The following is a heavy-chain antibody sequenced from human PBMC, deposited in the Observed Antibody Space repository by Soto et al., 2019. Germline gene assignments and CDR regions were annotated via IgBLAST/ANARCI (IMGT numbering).Heavy chain of an antibody. CDR2: IYYSGST. CDR1: GGSISSSSYY. CDR3: ARHGARDFWSGYDFCYMDV. Sequence: SETLSLTCTVSGGSISSSSYYWGWIRQPPGKGLEWIGSIYYSGSTYYNPSLKSRVTISVDTSKNQFSLKLSSVTAADTAVYYCARHGARDFWSGYDFCYMDVWGKGTTVTVSS. V-gene: IGHV4-39*01. D-gene: IGHD3-3*01. J-gene: IGHJ6*03.